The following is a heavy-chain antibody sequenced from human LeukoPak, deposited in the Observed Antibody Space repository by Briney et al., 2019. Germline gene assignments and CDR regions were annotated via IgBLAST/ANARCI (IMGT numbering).Heavy chain of an antibody. J-gene: IGHJ4*02. CDR1: GFTFSDYY. CDR3: AKANAYYYDSSAPFDY. V-gene: IGHV3-11*01. D-gene: IGHD3-22*01. CDR2: ISSSGSTI. Sequence: GGSLRLSCAASGFTFSDYYMSWIRQAPGKGLEWVSYISSSGSTIYYADSVKGRFTISRDNAKNSLYLQMNSLRAEDMALYYCAKANAYYYDSSAPFDYWGQGTLVTVSS.